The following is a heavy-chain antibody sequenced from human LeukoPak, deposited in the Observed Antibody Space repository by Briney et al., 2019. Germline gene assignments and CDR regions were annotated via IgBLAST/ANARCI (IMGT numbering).Heavy chain of an antibody. CDR1: GYTFNRYG. V-gene: IGHV1-18*01. CDR2: ISAHNSDR. CDR3: ARDPDYFDTLTVGMDV. D-gene: IGHD3-9*01. Sequence: GALVKVSCKASGYTFNRYGITWARQAPGQGLEWMGWISAHNSDRHYAQNFQGRVTMTTDATTSTAFMEVINLRSDDTAVYYCARDPDYFDTLTVGMDVWGQGTTVTVSS. J-gene: IGHJ6*02.